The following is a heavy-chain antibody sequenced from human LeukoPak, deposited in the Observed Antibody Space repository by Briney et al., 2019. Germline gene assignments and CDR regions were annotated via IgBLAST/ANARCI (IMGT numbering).Heavy chain of an antibody. CDR3: ARDIVIYSMVGGGNY. Sequence: GGSLRLSCPASGFTFRSYAMHWVRQAPGKGLEWVAVISYDGSTKYYADSVKGRFTVSRDNPKNTLFLQMNSLRVEDTAIYHCARDIVIYSMVGGGNYWGQGTLVTVSS. CDR2: ISYDGSTK. V-gene: IGHV3-30*03. J-gene: IGHJ4*02. D-gene: IGHD4/OR15-4a*01. CDR1: GFTFRSYA.